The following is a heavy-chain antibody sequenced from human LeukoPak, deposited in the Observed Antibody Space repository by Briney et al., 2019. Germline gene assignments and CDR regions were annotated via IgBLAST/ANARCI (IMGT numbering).Heavy chain of an antibody. V-gene: IGHV3-21*05. J-gene: IGHJ4*02. Sequence: PGRSLRLSCAASGFTFSSYGMHWIRQAPGKGLEWVSYISSSSSYTNYADSVKGRFTISRDNAKNSLYLQMNSLRAEDTAVYYCARASGGSSGWYGWGQGTLVTVSS. CDR1: GFTFSSYG. CDR3: ARASGGSSGWYG. CDR2: ISSSSSYT. D-gene: IGHD6-19*01.